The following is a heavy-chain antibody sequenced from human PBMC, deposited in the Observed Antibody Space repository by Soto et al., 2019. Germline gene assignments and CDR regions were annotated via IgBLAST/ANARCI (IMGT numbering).Heavy chain of an antibody. Sequence: GGSLRLSCAASGFAFDDYVMHWVRQPPGRGLEWVSGITWNGGTIRYVDSVKGRFTISRDNAENSLYLQMNSLRPEDTAVYYCAKGGSAALIAPSGRDNWFDPWGQGTQVTVS. V-gene: IGHV3-9*01. CDR1: GFAFDDYV. CDR2: ITWNGGTI. D-gene: IGHD6-13*01. J-gene: IGHJ5*02. CDR3: AKGGSAALIAPSGRDNWFDP.